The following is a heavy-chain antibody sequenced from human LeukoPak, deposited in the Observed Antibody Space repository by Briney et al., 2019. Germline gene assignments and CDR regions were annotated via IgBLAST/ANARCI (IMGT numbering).Heavy chain of an antibody. V-gene: IGHV1-18*01. Sequence: ASVKVSCKASGYTFTSYGISWVRQAPGQGLEWMGWISAYNGNTNYAQKLQGRVTMTTDTSTSTAYMELRSLRSDDTAVYYCARAYYDFWSGYLNPYYYYYMDVWGKGTTVTVSS. CDR3: ARAYYDFWSGYLNPYYYYYMDV. CDR1: GYTFTSYG. J-gene: IGHJ6*03. D-gene: IGHD3-3*01. CDR2: ISAYNGNT.